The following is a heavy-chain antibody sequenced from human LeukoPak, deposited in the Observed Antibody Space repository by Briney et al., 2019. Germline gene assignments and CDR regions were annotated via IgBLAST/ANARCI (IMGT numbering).Heavy chain of an antibody. D-gene: IGHD2-15*01. Sequence: GASVKVSCKASGGTFSSYAISWVRQALGQGLEWMGGIIPIFGTANYAQKFQGRVTITADESTSTAYMELSSLRSEDTAVYYCAGGYCSGGSCRRYYYGMDVWGQGTTVTVSS. CDR3: AGGYCSGGSCRRYYYGMDV. J-gene: IGHJ6*02. CDR1: GGTFSSYA. CDR2: IIPIFGTA. V-gene: IGHV1-69*13.